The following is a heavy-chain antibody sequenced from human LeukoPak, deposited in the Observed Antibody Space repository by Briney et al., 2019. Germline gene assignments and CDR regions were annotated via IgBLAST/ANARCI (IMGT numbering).Heavy chain of an antibody. CDR2: IWYDGSNK. Sequence: GGSLRLSCAASGFTCASYSMHWVRQAPGKGLEWVAVIWYDGSNKYYADSVKGRFTISRDNSKNTLYLQMNSLRAEDTAVYYCAGSGYYGTNWFDPWGQGTLVTVSS. V-gene: IGHV3-33*08. J-gene: IGHJ5*02. CDR3: AGSGYYGTNWFDP. D-gene: IGHD3-22*01. CDR1: GFTCASYS.